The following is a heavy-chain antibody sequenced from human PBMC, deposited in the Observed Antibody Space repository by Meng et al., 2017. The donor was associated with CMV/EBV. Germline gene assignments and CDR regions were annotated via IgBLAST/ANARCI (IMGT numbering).Heavy chain of an antibody. CDR3: ARDRGLYSVAATNLIHYFDY. J-gene: IGHJ4*02. CDR1: EGTFSSYA. CDR2: IIPIFGTA. V-gene: IGHV1-69*05. D-gene: IGHD2-15*01. Sequence: SVKVSCKASEGTFSSYAISWVRQAPGQGLEWMGGIIPIFGTANYAQKFQGRVTITTDESTSTAYMELSSLRSEDTAVYYCARDRGLYSVAATNLIHYFDYWGQGTLVTVSS.